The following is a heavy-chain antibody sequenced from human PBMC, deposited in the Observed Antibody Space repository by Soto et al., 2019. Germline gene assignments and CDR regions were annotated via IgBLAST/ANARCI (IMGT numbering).Heavy chain of an antibody. CDR1: GGSISSSSYY. D-gene: IGHD3-3*02. CDR3: ASLPILEVVWYDP. J-gene: IGHJ5*02. Sequence: KASETLSLTCTVSGGSISSSSYYWGWIRQPPGKGLEWIGSTYYSGSTYYNPSLKSRVTISVDTSKNQFSLKLSSVTAADPAVYYCASLPILEVVWYDPWGQGTLVIVSS. V-gene: IGHV4-39*01. CDR2: TYYSGST.